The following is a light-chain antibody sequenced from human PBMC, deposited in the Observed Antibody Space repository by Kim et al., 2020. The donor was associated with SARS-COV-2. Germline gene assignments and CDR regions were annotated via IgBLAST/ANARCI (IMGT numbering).Light chain of an antibody. CDR2: DID. CDR1: TGAVTSGHF. CDR3: LLFYGGVRV. Sequence: PGGTVTVTCGSSTGAVTSGHFLYWFQQKPGQAPGTLIYDIDKKHSWTPARFSGSLLGGKAALTLWGAQPDDEADYYCLLFYGGVRVFGGGTKLTVL. J-gene: IGLJ2*01. V-gene: IGLV7-46*01.